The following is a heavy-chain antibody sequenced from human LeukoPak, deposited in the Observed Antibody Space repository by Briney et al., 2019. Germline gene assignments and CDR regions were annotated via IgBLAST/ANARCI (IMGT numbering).Heavy chain of an antibody. CDR3: ARRGYCSGGSCYSEVDV. D-gene: IGHD2-15*01. Sequence: PSETLSLTCAVYGGSFSGYYWSWIRQPAGKGLEWIGRIYTSGSTNYNPSLKSRVTISIDKAMNQFSLKLTSVTAADTAVYYCARRGYCSGGSCYSEVDVWGKGTPVTISS. CDR1: GGSFSGYY. CDR2: IYTSGST. V-gene: IGHV4-59*10. J-gene: IGHJ6*04.